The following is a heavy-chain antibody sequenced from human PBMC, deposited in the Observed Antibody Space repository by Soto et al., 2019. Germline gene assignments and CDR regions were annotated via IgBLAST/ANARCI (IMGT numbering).Heavy chain of an antibody. Sequence: QVQLVQSGAEVKKPGSSVKVSCKASGGTFSSYTISWVRQAPGQGLEWMGRIIPILGIANYAQKFQGRVTITADKSTSTAYMELSSLRSEDTAVYYCAREGRVTWSYYGMDVWGQGTTVTVSS. D-gene: IGHD3-10*01. V-gene: IGHV1-69*08. CDR1: GGTFSSYT. CDR3: AREGRVTWSYYGMDV. J-gene: IGHJ6*02. CDR2: IIPILGIA.